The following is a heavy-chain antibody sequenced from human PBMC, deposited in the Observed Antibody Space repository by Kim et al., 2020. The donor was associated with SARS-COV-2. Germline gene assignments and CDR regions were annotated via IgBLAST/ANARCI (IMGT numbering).Heavy chain of an antibody. Sequence: ASVKVSCKASGYTFTSYGISWVRQAPGQGLEWMGWISAYNGNTNYAQKLQGRVTMTTDTSTSTAYMELRSLRSDDTAVYYCAREYDFWSGYSAPRTFDYWGQGTLVTVSS. CDR3: AREYDFWSGYSAPRTFDY. J-gene: IGHJ4*02. V-gene: IGHV1-18*01. CDR2: ISAYNGNT. CDR1: GYTFTSYG. D-gene: IGHD3-3*01.